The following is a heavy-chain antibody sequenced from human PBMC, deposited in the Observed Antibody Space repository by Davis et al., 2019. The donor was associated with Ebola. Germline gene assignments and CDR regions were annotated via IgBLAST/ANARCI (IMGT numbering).Heavy chain of an antibody. CDR3: ARSSYYYDSSGYYGSYCFDY. Sequence: GGSLRLSCAASGFTVSSNYMSWVRQAPGKGLEWVSVIYSGGSTYYADSVKGRFTISSDNSKNTLYLQMNSRRAEDTAVYYCARSSYYYDSSGYYGSYCFDYWGQGTLVTVSS. D-gene: IGHD3-22*01. V-gene: IGHV3-53*01. J-gene: IGHJ4*02. CDR1: GFTVSSNY. CDR2: IYSGGST.